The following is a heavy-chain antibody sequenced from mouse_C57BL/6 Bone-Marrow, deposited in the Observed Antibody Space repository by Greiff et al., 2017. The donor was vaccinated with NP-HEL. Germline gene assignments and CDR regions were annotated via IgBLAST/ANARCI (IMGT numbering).Heavy chain of an antibody. Sequence: EVMLVESGGDLVKPGGSLKLSCAASGFTFSSYGMSWVRQTPDKKLEWVATISSGGSYTYYPDSVKGRFTISRDNAKNTLYLQMSSLKSEDTAMYYCAPAWFAYWGQGTLVTVSA. V-gene: IGHV5-6*01. CDR1: GFTFSSYG. J-gene: IGHJ3*01. CDR3: APAWFAY. CDR2: ISSGGSYT.